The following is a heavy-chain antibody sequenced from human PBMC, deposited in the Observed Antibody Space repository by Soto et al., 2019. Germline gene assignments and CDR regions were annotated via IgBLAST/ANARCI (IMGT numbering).Heavy chain of an antibody. D-gene: IGHD1-1*01. CDR1: GYTFTSYA. V-gene: IGHV1-3*01. CDR3: ATHLYGNEAFDY. Sequence: ASVKVSCKASGYTFTSYAMHWVRQAPGQRLEWMGWINAGNGNTKYSQKFQGRVTITRDTSASTAYMELSSLRSEGTAVYYCATHLYGNEAFDYWGQGTLVTVSS. J-gene: IGHJ4*02. CDR2: INAGNGNT.